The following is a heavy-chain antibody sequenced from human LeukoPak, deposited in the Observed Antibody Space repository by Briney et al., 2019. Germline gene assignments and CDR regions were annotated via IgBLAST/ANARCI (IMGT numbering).Heavy chain of an antibody. CDR1: GFTFIYYA. CDR2: ISSNGGNT. Sequence: GGSLRLSCSASGFTFIYYAMHWVRQAPGKGLEYVSGISSNGGNTYYVDSVKGRFTMSRANTNNTLYLQMSSLRAEDTALYYCVKDRGQSIETAGHFGSWGQGTLVTVSS. V-gene: IGHV3-64D*06. J-gene: IGHJ4*02. D-gene: IGHD5-24*01. CDR3: VKDRGQSIETAGHFGS.